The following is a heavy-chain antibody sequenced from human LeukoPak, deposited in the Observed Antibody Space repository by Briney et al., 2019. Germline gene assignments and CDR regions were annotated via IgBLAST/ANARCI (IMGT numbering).Heavy chain of an antibody. CDR1: GGSISSRSYS. D-gene: IGHD2-2*01. J-gene: IGHJ3*02. V-gene: IGHV4-39*07. CDR2: INHSGST. CDR3: ARGLGQLARSHAFDI. Sequence: RPSETLSLTCTVSGGSISSRSYSWGWIRQPPGKGLEWIGEINHSGSTNYNPSLKSRVTISVDTSKNQFSLKLSSVTAADTAVYYCARGLGQLARSHAFDICGQGTMVTVSS.